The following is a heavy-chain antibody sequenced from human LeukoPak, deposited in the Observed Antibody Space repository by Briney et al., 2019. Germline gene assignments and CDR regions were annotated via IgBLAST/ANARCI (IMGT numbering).Heavy chain of an antibody. CDR2: IYYSGST. V-gene: IGHV4-31*03. J-gene: IGHJ6*02. CDR3: ARAGDLVGYGMDV. Sequence: TLSLTCTVSGDSISSGGYYWSWIRQHPGKGLEWIGYIYYSGSTYYNPSLKSRVTISVDTSKNQFSLKLSSVTAADTAVYYCARAGDLVGYGMDVWGQGTTVTVSS. CDR1: GDSISSGGYY. D-gene: IGHD3-16*01.